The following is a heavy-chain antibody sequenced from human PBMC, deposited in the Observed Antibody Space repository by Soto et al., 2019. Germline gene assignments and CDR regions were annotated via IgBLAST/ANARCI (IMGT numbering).Heavy chain of an antibody. D-gene: IGHD1-26*01. CDR3: GSSTDRYCFDY. V-gene: IGHV1-46*01. J-gene: IGHJ4*02. CDR1: RYTFINYS. CDR2: INPSSGHT. Sequence: AALKVSCTASRYTFINYSLHWVRKAPGQGLEWLGMINPSSGHTNSAQKFQARVTLTRGPSTHTVDMGLNSLRSEDMAVYYCGSSTDRYCFDYWGQGTLVTVCS.